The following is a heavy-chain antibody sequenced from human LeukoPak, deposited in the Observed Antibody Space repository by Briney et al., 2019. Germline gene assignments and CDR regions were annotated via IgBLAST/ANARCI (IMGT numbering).Heavy chain of an antibody. CDR1: GYTFTSYG. CDR3: ARELSTYYDFWSGYYTGTGWFDP. D-gene: IGHD3-3*01. Sequence: ASVKVSCKASGYTFTSYGISWVRQAPGQGLEWMGWISAYNGNTDYVQKLQGRVTMTTDTSTSTAYMELRSLRSDDTAVYYCARELSTYYDFWSGYYTGTGWFDPWGQGTLVTVSS. V-gene: IGHV1-18*01. J-gene: IGHJ5*02. CDR2: ISAYNGNT.